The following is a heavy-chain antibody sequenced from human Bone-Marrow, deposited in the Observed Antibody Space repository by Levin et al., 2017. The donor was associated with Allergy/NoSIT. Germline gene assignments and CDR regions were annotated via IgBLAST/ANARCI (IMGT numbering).Heavy chain of an antibody. V-gene: IGHV2-5*01. CDR2: IYWNNDK. CDR3: AYSSLLAPRTDFGY. D-gene: IGHD1-14*01. CDR1: GFSLTTDGLG. J-gene: IGHJ4*02. Sequence: NASGPTLVKPTQTLTLTCTFSGFSLTTDGLGVGWIRQPPGKALEWLAFIYWNNDKHYSPSLRTRLTITKDSSKNQVILRMTNVDPVDTGTYYCAYSSLLAPRTDFGYWGQGTPVTVSS.